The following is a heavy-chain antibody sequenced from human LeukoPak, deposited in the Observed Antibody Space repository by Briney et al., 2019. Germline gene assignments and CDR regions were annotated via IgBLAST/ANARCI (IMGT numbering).Heavy chain of an antibody. Sequence: TSETLSLTCTVSGGSISSSSHYWSWIRQPPGKGLQWIGYIYYSGSTNYNPSLKSRVTISIDTSKNQFSLKLSSVTAADTAVYYCARVPWPAVWGDPPDYWGQGTLVTVSS. V-gene: IGHV4-61*01. CDR1: GGSISSSSHY. CDR2: IYYSGST. J-gene: IGHJ4*02. CDR3: ARVPWPAVWGDPPDY. D-gene: IGHD3-10*01.